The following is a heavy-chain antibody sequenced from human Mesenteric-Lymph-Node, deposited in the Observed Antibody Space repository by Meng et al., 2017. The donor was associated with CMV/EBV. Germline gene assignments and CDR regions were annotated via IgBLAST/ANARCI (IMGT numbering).Heavy chain of an antibody. V-gene: IGHV3-66*03. Sequence: GESLKISCAASGLSVSDNYMSWVRQAPGKGLEWVAGLYTFGTTSYADSVKGRFTVSRDNAKNLLFLQMDSLRAEDTAVYYCVRGDSGSYLPGYWGQGTLVTVSS. CDR3: VRGDSGSYLPGY. D-gene: IGHD1-26*01. CDR1: GLSVSDNY. CDR2: LYTFGTT. J-gene: IGHJ4*02.